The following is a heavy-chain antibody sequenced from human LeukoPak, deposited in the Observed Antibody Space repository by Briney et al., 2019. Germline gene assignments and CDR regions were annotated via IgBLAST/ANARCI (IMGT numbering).Heavy chain of an antibody. CDR2: ISWNSGSI. CDR1: GFTFDDYA. V-gene: IGHV3-9*01. Sequence: GGSLRLSCAASGFTFDDYAMHWVRQAPGKGLEWVSGISWNSGSIGYADSVKGRFTISRDNAKNSLYLQMNSLRAEDTAVYYCARERGGYCSGTSCSRAFDIWGQGTMVTVSS. CDR3: ARERGGYCSGTSCSRAFDI. J-gene: IGHJ3*02. D-gene: IGHD2-2*03.